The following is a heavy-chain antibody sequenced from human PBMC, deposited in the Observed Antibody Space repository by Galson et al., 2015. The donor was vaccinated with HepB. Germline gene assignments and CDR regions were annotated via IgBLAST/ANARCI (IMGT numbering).Heavy chain of an antibody. J-gene: IGHJ6*02. V-gene: IGHV1-2*04. CDR3: ARDRYCSSTSCYGYCVMDD. Sequence: SVKVSCKASGYNFTVYYMHWVRQAPGQGLEWMGWINPNSGGKNYAQKFQGWVTITRDTSISTAYMELSRLRSDDTAVYYRARDRYCSSTSCYGYCVMDDWGQGTTVTVSS. CDR1: GYNFTVYY. D-gene: IGHD2-2*01. CDR2: INPNSGGK.